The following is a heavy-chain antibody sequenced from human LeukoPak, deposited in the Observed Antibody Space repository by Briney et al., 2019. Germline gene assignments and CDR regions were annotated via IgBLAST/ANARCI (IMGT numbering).Heavy chain of an antibody. J-gene: IGHJ4*02. CDR1: GGSISSYY. CDR3: AREGYYYDSSGYYYAFDY. Sequence: ETLSLTCTVSGGSISSYYMSWVRQAPGKGLEWVSVIYSGGSTYYADSVKGRFTISRDNSKNTLYLQMNSLRAEDTAVYYCAREGYYYDSSGYYYAFDYWGQGTLVTVSS. CDR2: IYSGGST. V-gene: IGHV3-53*01. D-gene: IGHD3-22*01.